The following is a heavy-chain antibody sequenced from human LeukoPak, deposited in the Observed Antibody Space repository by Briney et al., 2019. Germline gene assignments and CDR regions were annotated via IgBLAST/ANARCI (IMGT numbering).Heavy chain of an antibody. J-gene: IGHJ4*02. V-gene: IGHV3-66*02. CDR2: IYSGGST. CDR1: GFTVSSNY. Sequence: GGSLRLSCAASGFTVSSNYMSWVRQAPGKGLEWVSVIYSGGSTYYADSVKGRFTISRDNSKNTLYLQMNSLRAEDTAVYYCARDGEMATNSEWGQGTLVTDSS. D-gene: IGHD5-24*01. CDR3: ARDGEMATNSE.